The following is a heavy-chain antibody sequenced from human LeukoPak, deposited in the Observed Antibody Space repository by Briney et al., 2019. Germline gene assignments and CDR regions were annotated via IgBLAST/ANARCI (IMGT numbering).Heavy chain of an antibody. CDR3: ARVGPIAAAGKIEMVAYYYYGMDV. D-gene: IGHD6-13*01. V-gene: IGHV1-24*01. J-gene: IGHJ6*02. CDR1: GYSLTEIS. CDR2: FDPEDGQT. Sequence: ASVKVSCKVSGYSLTEISMHWVRQAPGKGLEWMGGFDPEDGQTIYAQNFQGRVTMTEDTSTDTAYMELSSLRSEDTAVYYCARVGPIAAAGKIEMVAYYYYGMDVWGQGTTVTVSS.